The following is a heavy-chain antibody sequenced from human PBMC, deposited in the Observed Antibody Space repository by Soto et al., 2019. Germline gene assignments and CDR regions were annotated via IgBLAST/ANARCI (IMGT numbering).Heavy chain of an antibody. V-gene: IGHV1-2*04. J-gene: IGHJ6*02. Sequence: ASVKVSCKASGYTFTGYYMHWVRQAPGQGLEWMGWINPNSGGTNYAQKFQGWVTMTRDTSISTAYMELSRLRSDDTAVYYCARVKAPGRHYGSGSSSPPSGMDVWGQGTTVTVSS. CDR2: INPNSGGT. CDR1: GYTFTGYY. CDR3: ARVKAPGRHYGSGSSSPPSGMDV. D-gene: IGHD3-10*01.